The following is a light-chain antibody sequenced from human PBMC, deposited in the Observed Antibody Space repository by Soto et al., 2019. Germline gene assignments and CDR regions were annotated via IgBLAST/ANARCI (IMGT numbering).Light chain of an antibody. CDR3: QQTYNLPPT. J-gene: IGKJ4*01. CDR1: KTISTF. V-gene: IGKV1-39*01. Sequence: DIQLTQSPSSLSASVGDRVSINCRTSKTISTFLNWYHHRPGQATKLLIYSISNLQSGVPSRFSGGGAGTEFTLTISSLQPEDFGSYSCQQTYNLPPTFGGGTRVQIK. CDR2: SIS.